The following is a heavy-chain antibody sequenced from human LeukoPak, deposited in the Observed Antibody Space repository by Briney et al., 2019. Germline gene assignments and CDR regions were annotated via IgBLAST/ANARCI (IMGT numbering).Heavy chain of an antibody. CDR1: GFTFSNFW. CDR3: ARGLFAGGWYPDYFDY. CDR2: IKPDGSDK. V-gene: IGHV3-7*03. J-gene: IGHJ4*02. Sequence: GGSLRLSCTASGFTFSNFWMSWVRQAPGKGLEWVASIKPDGSDKYYVDSMEGRFTISRDNAKNSLYLQMNSLRAEDTAVYYCARGLFAGGWYPDYFDYWGQGTLVTVSS. D-gene: IGHD6-19*01.